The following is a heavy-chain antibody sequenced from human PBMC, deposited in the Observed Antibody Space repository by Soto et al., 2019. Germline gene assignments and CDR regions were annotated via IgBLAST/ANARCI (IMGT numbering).Heavy chain of an antibody. Sequence: WGALLVSCASSVFTFSIYSMNWVRQAPGKGLEWVSSISSSSSYIYYADSVKGRFTISRDNAKNSLYLQMNSLRAEDTAVYYCARDGASIAARRYYYYGMAVWGQGTTVTVSS. CDR3: ARDGASIAARRYYYYGMAV. D-gene: IGHD6-6*01. J-gene: IGHJ6*02. CDR1: VFTFSIYS. V-gene: IGHV3-21*01. CDR2: ISSSSSYI.